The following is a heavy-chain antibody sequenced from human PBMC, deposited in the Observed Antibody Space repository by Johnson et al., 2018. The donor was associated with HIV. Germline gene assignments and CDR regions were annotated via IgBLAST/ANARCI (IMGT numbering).Heavy chain of an antibody. J-gene: IGHJ3*02. CDR1: GFAFSGYA. Sequence: QVQLVESGGGVVQPGRSLRLSCAASGFAFSGYALHWVRQAPGKGLEWVALISYDGTKKYSAGSVKGRFTISRDNSKNTLYLQMNNLRLGDTAVYYCARSVHDYSDYRWGRDAFDIWGQGTMVTVSS. D-gene: IGHD4-11*01. CDR2: ISYDGTKK. CDR3: ARSVHDYSDYRWGRDAFDI. V-gene: IGHV3-30*04.